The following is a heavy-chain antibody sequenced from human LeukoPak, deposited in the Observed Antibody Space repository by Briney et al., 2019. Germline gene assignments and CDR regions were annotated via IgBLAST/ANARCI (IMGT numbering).Heavy chain of an antibody. CDR2: IKEREKT. J-gene: IGHJ4*02. CDR1: GGTLSGYY. V-gene: IGHV4-34*01. Sequence: SETPSLTCAVYGGTLSGYYWSWIRQPPGKGLEWIGEIKEREKTNYNPSLKSRVTISIDTSKNQFSLKLSSATAADTAVYYCAREGLRNVHNPLGYWGQGTLVTVSP. D-gene: IGHD5-24*01. CDR3: AREGLRNVHNPLGY.